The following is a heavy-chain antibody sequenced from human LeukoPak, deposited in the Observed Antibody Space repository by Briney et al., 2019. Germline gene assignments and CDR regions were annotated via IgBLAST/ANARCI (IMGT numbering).Heavy chain of an antibody. CDR2: INPNSGGT. J-gene: IGHJ4*02. V-gene: IGHV1-2*02. CDR1: GYTFTGYY. CDR3: ARAPDYGDYLFDY. D-gene: IGHD4-17*01. Sequence: ASVKVSCKASGYTFTGYYMHWVRQAPGQGLEWMGWINPNSGGTNYAQKFQGRVTITADKSTSTAYMELSSLRSEDTAVYYCARAPDYGDYLFDYWGQGTLVAVSS.